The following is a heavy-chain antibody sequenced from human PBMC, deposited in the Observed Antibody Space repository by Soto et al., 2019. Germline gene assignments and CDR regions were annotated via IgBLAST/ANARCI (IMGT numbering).Heavy chain of an antibody. D-gene: IGHD3-10*01. CDR2: IYPRDSDV. J-gene: IGHJ5*01. CDR1: GYNFPGLW. V-gene: IGHV5-51*01. CDR3: ARQHGLSYYWFDL. Sequence: GESLNISCQASGYNFPGLWIAWVRQMPGKGLELMGMIYPRDSDVRYRPSFQGQVTISVDKSIQTTYLQWNSLKASDTAMYFCARQHGLSYYWFDLWGQGTRVTVSS.